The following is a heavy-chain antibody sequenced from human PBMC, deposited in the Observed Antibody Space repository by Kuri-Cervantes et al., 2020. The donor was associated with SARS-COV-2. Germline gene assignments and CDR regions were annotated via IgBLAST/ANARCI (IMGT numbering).Heavy chain of an antibody. V-gene: IGHV3-30*03. J-gene: IGHJ4*02. CDR3: ARDSPPYSGSYYVQNSFDY. CDR2: ISHDGKNK. Sequence: GESLKISCAASGFNFSRTDMHWVRQAPGKGLEWVAVISHDGKNKKCIASGKGRFTISRDNAKDSLYLQMNSLRDEDTAVYYCARDSPPYSGSYYVQNSFDYWGQGTLVTGSS. CDR1: GFNFSRTD. D-gene: IGHD1-26*01.